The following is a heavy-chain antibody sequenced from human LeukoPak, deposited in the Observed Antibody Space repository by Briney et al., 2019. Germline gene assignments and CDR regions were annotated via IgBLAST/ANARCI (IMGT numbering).Heavy chain of an antibody. V-gene: IGHV3-11*04. Sequence: LSLTCAVYGGSFSGYYWSWIRQPPGKGLEWVSYISSSGSTIYYADSVKGRFTISRDNAKNSLYLQMNSLRAEDTAVYYCAELGITMIGGVWGKGATVTISS. CDR2: ISSSGSTI. J-gene: IGHJ6*04. CDR3: AELGITMIGGV. CDR1: GGSFSGYY. D-gene: IGHD3-10*02.